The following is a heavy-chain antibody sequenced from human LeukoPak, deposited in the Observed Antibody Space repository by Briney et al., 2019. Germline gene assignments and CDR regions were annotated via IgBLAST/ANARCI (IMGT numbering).Heavy chain of an antibody. Sequence: PGGSLRLSCAASGFTFSNYGMHWVRQALGKGLEWVAVIWYDGSNKYYADSVKGRFTISRDNSKNTLYLQMNSLRAEDTAVYYCARDTSYDFWSGYFDYWGQGTLVTVSS. CDR1: GFTFSNYG. CDR2: IWYDGSNK. D-gene: IGHD3-3*01. J-gene: IGHJ4*02. V-gene: IGHV3-33*01. CDR3: ARDTSYDFWSGYFDY.